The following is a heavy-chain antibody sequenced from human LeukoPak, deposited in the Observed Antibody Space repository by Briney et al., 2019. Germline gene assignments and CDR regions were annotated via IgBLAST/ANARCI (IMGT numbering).Heavy chain of an antibody. J-gene: IGHJ6*03. CDR3: ARVYSSPSRYYYYYMDV. V-gene: IGHV3-20*04. Sequence: PGGSLRLSCAASGFTFDDYGMSWVRQAPGKGLEWVSGINWNGGSTGYADSVKGRFTISRDNAKNSLYLQMNSLRAEDTALYYCARVYSSPSRYYYYYMDVWGKGTTVTVSS. CDR1: GFTFDDYG. D-gene: IGHD6-6*01. CDR2: INWNGGST.